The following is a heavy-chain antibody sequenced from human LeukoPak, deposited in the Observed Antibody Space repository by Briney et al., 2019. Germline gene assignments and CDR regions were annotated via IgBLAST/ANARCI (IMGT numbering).Heavy chain of an antibody. D-gene: IGHD5-24*01. J-gene: IGHJ4*01. CDR1: GFTFSTSW. CDR3: ARDGGAYNHDY. Sequence: GGSLRLSCAASGFTFSTSWMHWVRQAPGKGLVWVSRINHDGSNTIYADSVKGRFTISRDNAKNILYLQMNNLRAEDTAVYYCARDGGAYNHDYWGHGTLVTVSS. V-gene: IGHV3-74*01. CDR2: INHDGSNT.